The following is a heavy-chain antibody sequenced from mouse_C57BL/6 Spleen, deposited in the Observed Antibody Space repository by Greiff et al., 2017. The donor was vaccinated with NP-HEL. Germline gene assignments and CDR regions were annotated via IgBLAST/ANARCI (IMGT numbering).Heavy chain of an antibody. D-gene: IGHD1-1*01. V-gene: IGHV1-80*01. J-gene: IGHJ2*01. CDR2: IYPGDGDT. Sequence: VQLQQSGAELVKPGASVKISCKASGYAFSSYWMNWVKQRPGKGLEWIGQIYPGDGDTNYNGKFKGKATLTADKSSSTAYMQLSSLTSEDSAVYFCARRSYYYGSSMYYFDYWGQGTTLTVSS. CDR3: ARRSYYYGSSMYYFDY. CDR1: GYAFSSYW.